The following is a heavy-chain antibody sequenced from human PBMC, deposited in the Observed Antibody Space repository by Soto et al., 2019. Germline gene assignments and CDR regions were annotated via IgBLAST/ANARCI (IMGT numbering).Heavy chain of an antibody. CDR2: IYYSGST. CDR1: GGSISSYY. CDR3: ARQNYDYVWGSYRYTVPRPFDY. V-gene: IGHV4-59*08. J-gene: IGHJ4*02. D-gene: IGHD3-16*02. Sequence: QVQLQESGPGLVKPSETLSLTCTVSGGSISSYYWSWIRQPPGKGLEWIGYIYYSGSTNYNPSLKSRVTISVDPSKNQFPLKLSSVTAADTAVYYCARQNYDYVWGSYRYTVPRPFDYWGQGTLVTVSS.